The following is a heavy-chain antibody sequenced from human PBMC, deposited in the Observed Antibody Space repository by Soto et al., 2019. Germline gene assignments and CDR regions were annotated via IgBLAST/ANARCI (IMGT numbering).Heavy chain of an antibody. V-gene: IGHV3-48*01. CDR1: GFTFSSYS. CDR2: ISSSSSTI. D-gene: IGHD2-8*01. Sequence: GGSLRLSCAASGFTFSSYSMNWVRQAPGRGLEWVSYISSSSSTIYYADSVKGRFTISRDNAKNSLYLQMNSLRAEDTAVYYCARDSCTNGVCRVPNWFDPWGQGTLVTVSS. J-gene: IGHJ5*02. CDR3: ARDSCTNGVCRVPNWFDP.